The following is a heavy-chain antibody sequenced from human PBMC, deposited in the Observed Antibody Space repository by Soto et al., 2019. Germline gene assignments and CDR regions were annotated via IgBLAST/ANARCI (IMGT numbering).Heavy chain of an antibody. D-gene: IGHD2-15*01. CDR3: ARDLGGCSAGSCRYNWFDP. J-gene: IGHJ5*02. CDR1: RGTFSNYA. CDR2: IIPIYGTA. V-gene: IGHV1-69*13. Sequence: SVKVSCKASRGTFSNYAISWVRRAPGQGLEWMGGIIPIYGTANYAQKFQDRVTITADESTSTAYMELSSLTSEDTAVYYCARDLGGCSAGSCRYNWFDPWGQGTLVTVSS.